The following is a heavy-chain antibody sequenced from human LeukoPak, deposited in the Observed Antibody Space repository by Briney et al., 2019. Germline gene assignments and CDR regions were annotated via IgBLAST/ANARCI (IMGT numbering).Heavy chain of an antibody. V-gene: IGHV3-9*01. D-gene: IGHD3-10*01. CDR2: ISWNSGSI. CDR1: GFTFDDYA. Sequence: GGSLRLSCAASGFTFDDYAMHWVRQAPGKGLEWVSGISWNSGSIGYADSVKGRFTISRDNAKSSLYLQMNSLRAEDTALYYCAKDAYYGSGSSLDYWGQGTLVTVSS. J-gene: IGHJ4*02. CDR3: AKDAYYGSGSSLDY.